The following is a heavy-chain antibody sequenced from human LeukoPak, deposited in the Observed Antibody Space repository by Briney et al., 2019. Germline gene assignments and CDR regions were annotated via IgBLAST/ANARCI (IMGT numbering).Heavy chain of an antibody. J-gene: IGHJ4*02. CDR2: IASKTDGGAT. Sequence: GGSLRLSCSASGPTVTNAWMNWVRQAPGEGLDWVGRIASKTDGGATDYAAPVKGRFTISRDDSKNTLNLQMNSLKTEDTAVYYCTTGIRGGWGQGTLVTVSS. CDR3: TTGIRGG. D-gene: IGHD3-10*01. V-gene: IGHV3-15*07. CDR1: GPTVTNAW.